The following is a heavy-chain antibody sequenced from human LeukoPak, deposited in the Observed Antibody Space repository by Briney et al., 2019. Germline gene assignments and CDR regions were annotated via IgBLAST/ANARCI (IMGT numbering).Heavy chain of an antibody. J-gene: IGHJ5*02. CDR3: ARVLYGGNSNWFDP. D-gene: IGHD4-23*01. CDR1: GFTFSDYY. CDR2: ISSSGSTI. Sequence: GGSLRLSCAASGFTFSDYYMSWIRQAPGKGLEWVSYISSSGSTIYYADSVKGRFTISRDNAKNSLYLQMNSLRAEDTAVYYCARVLYGGNSNWFDPWAREPWSPSPQ. V-gene: IGHV3-11*04.